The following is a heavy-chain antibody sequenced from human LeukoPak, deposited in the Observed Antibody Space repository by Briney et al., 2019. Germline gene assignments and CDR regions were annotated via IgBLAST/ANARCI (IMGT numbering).Heavy chain of an antibody. CDR1: GFTFSSYW. Sequence: GGSLRLSCAASGFTFSSYWMHWVRQAPGKGLVWVSRINSDGSSTRYADSVKGRFTISRDNAKNTLYLQMNSLRAEDTAVYYCASEGSSWYYFDYWGQGTLVTVSS. J-gene: IGHJ4*02. V-gene: IGHV3-74*01. CDR3: ASEGSSWYYFDY. D-gene: IGHD6-13*01. CDR2: INSDGSST.